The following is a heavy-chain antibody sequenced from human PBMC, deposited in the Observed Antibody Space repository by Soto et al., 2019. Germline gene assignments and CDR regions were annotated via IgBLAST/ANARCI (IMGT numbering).Heavy chain of an antibody. CDR3: ARDRLVGSSGRRHYYGMDV. CDR1: GFTFSSYS. CDR2: ISSSSSTI. J-gene: IGHJ6*02. V-gene: IGHV3-48*02. Sequence: GGSLRLSCAASGFTFSSYSMNWVRQAPGKGLEWVSYISSSSSTIYYADSVKGRFTISRDNAKNSLYLQMNSLRDEDTAVYYCARDRLVGSSGRRHYYGMDVWGQGTTVTVSS. D-gene: IGHD6-19*01.